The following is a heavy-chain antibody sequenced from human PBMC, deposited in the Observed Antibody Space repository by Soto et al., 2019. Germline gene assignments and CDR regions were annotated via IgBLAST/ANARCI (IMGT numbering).Heavy chain of an antibody. J-gene: IGHJ4*02. CDR1: EQTITGHY. D-gene: IGHD1-26*01. Sequence: QVQMVQSGPEVKKPGASVKISCKASEQTITGHYIQWVRQAPGQGLEWMGWINPKGEGKKYAQQFQGRITVTRDASINTCYMELRALTSDDTAVYYCASVTLSYTNSASLEHWGQGTLVTVSS. CDR3: ASVTLSYTNSASLEH. V-gene: IGHV1-2*02. CDR2: INPKGEGK.